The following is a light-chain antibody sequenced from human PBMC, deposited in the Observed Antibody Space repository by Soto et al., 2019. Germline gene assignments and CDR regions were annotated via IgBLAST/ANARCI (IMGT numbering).Light chain of an antibody. Sequence: QPVLTQSPSASASLGASLKLTCTLSSGHSSYAIAWHQQQPEKGPRHLMKLNSDGSHNKGDGIPDRFSGSSSGAERYLTISSLQSEDEADYYCQTWGTGISVFGGGTKLTVL. V-gene: IGLV4-69*01. CDR2: LNSDGSH. J-gene: IGLJ2*01. CDR1: SGHSSYA. CDR3: QTWGTGISV.